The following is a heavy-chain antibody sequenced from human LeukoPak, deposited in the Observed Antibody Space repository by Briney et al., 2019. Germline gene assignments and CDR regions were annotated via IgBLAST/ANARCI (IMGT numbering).Heavy chain of an antibody. CDR1: GGFISSGGYY. V-gene: IGHV4-61*08. CDR3: ARVRGDYVNLFDP. J-gene: IGHJ5*02. Sequence: SETLSLTCVVSGGFISSGGYYWGWIRHPPEKGLEWIGYTHYSGNTYYNPSLKSRVTISLDTSKKQFSLWLRSVTAADTAVYYCARVRGDYVNLFDPWGQGTLVTVSS. D-gene: IGHD4-17*01. CDR2: THYSGNT.